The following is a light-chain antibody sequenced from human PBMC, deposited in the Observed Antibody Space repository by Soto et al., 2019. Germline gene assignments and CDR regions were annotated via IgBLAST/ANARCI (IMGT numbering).Light chain of an antibody. CDR2: EVN. V-gene: IGLV2-8*01. CDR1: SSDVGGHNS. Sequence: QSALTQPPSASGSPGQSVTISCTGTSSDVGGHNSVSWYQQHPGKAPKLMISEVNQRPSGVPDRFSGSKSGTTASLTVSGLQAEDEADYYCSSYADSGNLVFGGGTQLTVL. J-gene: IGLJ3*02. CDR3: SSYADSGNLV.